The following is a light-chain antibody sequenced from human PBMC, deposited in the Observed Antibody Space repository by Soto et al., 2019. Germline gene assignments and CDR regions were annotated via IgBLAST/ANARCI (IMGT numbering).Light chain of an antibody. CDR1: KGISNY. Sequence: DIQMTQSPSSLSASVGDRVTITCRASKGISNYLAWYQQKPGKVPKLLIYAASTLQSGVPSRFSGSGSGTDFTLTISSLQPDDVATYYCQKYNSAPWTFGQGTKVEIK. V-gene: IGKV1-27*01. J-gene: IGKJ1*01. CDR2: AAS. CDR3: QKYNSAPWT.